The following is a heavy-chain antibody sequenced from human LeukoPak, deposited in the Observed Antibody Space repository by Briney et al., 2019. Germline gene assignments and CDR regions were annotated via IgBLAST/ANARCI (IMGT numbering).Heavy chain of an antibody. CDR1: GFTFSSYA. CDR3: AKVYSGSYTTYYFDY. CDR2: SSGRSGST. D-gene: IGHD1-26*01. V-gene: IGHV3-23*01. J-gene: IGHJ4*02. Sequence: PWGSLRLSCAASGFTFSSYAMSWLLQAPAKGLEWVSASSGRSGSTYYAESVKGRFTISRDNSKNTLYLQMNCLRAEDTAVYYCAKVYSGSYTTYYFDYWGQGTLVTVSS.